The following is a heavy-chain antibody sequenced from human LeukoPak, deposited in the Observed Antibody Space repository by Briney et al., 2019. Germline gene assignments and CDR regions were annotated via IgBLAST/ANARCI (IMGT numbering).Heavy chain of an antibody. V-gene: IGHV3-53*01. Sequence: GGSLILSCAASGFTVNSNYMSWVRQAPGKGLEWVSVIYSGGSTYCADSVKGRFTISRDNSKNTLYLQMNSLSAEDTAVYYCARDGSNYYWYFDLWGRGTLVTVSS. CDR1: GFTVNSNY. CDR2: IYSGGST. CDR3: ARDGSNYYWYFDL. D-gene: IGHD4-11*01. J-gene: IGHJ2*01.